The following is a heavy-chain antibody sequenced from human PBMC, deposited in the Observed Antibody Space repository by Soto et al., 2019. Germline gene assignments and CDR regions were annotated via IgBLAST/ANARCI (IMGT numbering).Heavy chain of an antibody. CDR3: ARDRGIAAAGPYYYYYYGMDV. CDR2: IKQDGSEK. CDR1: GLNFSSYA. D-gene: IGHD6-13*01. Sequence: GGSMRLSCAAAGLNFSSYARSWVRQTPGKGLEWVANIKQDGSEKYYVDSVKGRFTISRDNAKNSLYLQMNSLRAEDTAVYYCARDRGIAAAGPYYYYYYGMDVWGQGTTVTVSS. J-gene: IGHJ6*02. V-gene: IGHV3-7*01.